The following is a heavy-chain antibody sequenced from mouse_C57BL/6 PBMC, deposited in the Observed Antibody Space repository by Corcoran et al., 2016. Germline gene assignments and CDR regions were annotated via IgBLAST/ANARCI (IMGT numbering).Heavy chain of an antibody. Sequence: EVQLQQSGPELVKPGASVKISCKASGYTFTDYYMNWVKQSHGKSLEWIGDINPNNGGTSYNQKFKGKATLTVDKSSSTAYMELRSLTSEDSAVYYCARNYGSSWRLAYWGQGTLVTVSA. D-gene: IGHD1-1*01. CDR1: GYTFTDYY. CDR3: ARNYGSSWRLAY. V-gene: IGHV1-26*01. CDR2: INPNNGGT. J-gene: IGHJ3*01.